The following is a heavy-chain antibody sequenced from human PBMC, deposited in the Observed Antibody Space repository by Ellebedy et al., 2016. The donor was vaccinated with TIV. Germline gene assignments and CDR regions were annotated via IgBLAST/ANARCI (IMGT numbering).Heavy chain of an antibody. CDR1: GFIFNSYA. J-gene: IGHJ5*01. D-gene: IGHD6-13*01. CDR3: ARDGAYSSSYIWFDS. CDR2: MSFDDSST. Sequence: GESLKISXAASGFIFNSYAMHWVRQAPGKGLEWVALMSFDDSSTYYADSVKGRFTISRDNAKNTVYLQMNSLTAEDTAVYYCARDGAYSSSYIWFDSWGQGTLVTVSS. V-gene: IGHV3-30-3*01.